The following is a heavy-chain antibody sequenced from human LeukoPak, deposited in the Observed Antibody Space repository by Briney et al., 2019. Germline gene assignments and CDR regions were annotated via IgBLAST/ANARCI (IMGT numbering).Heavy chain of an antibody. CDR1: VFTFSNYA. Sequence: GGSLRLSCAACVFTFSNYAMSWVRQAPGKGLDWVSAISGSGGNTYYANSVKGRFTNSRDNSKSTLFLQMNSLRAEDTAVYYCAKDVLVEDCSGGSCYPAFDYWGQGTLVTVSS. CDR3: AKDVLVEDCSGGSCYPAFDY. D-gene: IGHD2-15*01. CDR2: ISGSGGNT. V-gene: IGHV3-23*01. J-gene: IGHJ4*02.